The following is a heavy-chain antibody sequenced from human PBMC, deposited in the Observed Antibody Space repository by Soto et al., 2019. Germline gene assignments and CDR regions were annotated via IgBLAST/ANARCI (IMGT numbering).Heavy chain of an antibody. Sequence: SETLSLTCTVSGGSISSYYWSWIRQPPGEGLEWIGYIYYSGSTNYNPSLKSRVTISVDTSKNQFSLKLSSVTAADTAVYYCARVGLASLGYYYYGMDVWGQGTTVTVSS. D-gene: IGHD7-27*01. V-gene: IGHV4-59*01. CDR3: ARVGLASLGYYYYGMDV. CDR1: GGSISSYY. J-gene: IGHJ6*02. CDR2: IYYSGST.